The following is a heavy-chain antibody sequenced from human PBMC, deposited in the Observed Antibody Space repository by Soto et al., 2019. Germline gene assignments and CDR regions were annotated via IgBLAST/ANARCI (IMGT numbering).Heavy chain of an antibody. CDR1: GFTFSSYA. J-gene: IGHJ4*02. V-gene: IGHV3-23*01. D-gene: IGHD1-7*01. CDR3: AKTGTTLYFDC. Sequence: EVQLLESGGGLVQPGGSLRLSCAASGFTFSSYAMSWVRQAPGKGLEWVSAISGSGGSTYYAASLKGRFTISRDNSKNTLYPQMTSLTAEDTAVYYCAKTGTTLYFDCWGQGTLVTVS. CDR2: ISGSGGST.